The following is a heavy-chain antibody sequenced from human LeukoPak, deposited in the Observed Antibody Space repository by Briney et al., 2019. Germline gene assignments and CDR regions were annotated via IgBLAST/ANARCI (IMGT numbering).Heavy chain of an antibody. CDR3: ARDYDSGSYNWFDP. CDR1: GGSISSSSYY. D-gene: IGHD3-10*01. CDR2: IYYSGST. J-gene: IGHJ5*02. Sequence: SETLSLTCTVSGGSISSSSYYWGWIRQPPGKGLEWIGSIYYSGSTYYNPSLKSRVTISVDTSKNQFSLKLSSVTAADTAVYYCARDYDSGSYNWFDPWGQGTLVTVSS. V-gene: IGHV4-39*02.